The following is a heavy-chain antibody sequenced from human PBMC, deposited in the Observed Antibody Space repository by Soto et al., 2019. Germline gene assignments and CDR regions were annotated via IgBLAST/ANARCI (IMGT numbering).Heavy chain of an antibody. CDR3: ARGPNKNDYGDIDY. CDR1: GGSFSGYY. CDR2: INHSGST. V-gene: IGHV4-34*01. Sequence: SETLSLTCAVYGGSFSGYYWSWIRQPPGKGLEWIGEINHSGSTNYNPSLKSRVTISVDTSKNQFSLKLSSVTAADTAVYYCARGPNKNDYGDIDYWGQGTLVTVSS. J-gene: IGHJ4*02. D-gene: IGHD4-17*01.